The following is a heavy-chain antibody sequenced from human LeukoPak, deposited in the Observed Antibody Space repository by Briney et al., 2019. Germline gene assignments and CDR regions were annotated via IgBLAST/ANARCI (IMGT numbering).Heavy chain of an antibody. D-gene: IGHD3-3*02. Sequence: SETLSLTCTVSGGSISRGGYYWTWIRQHPGKGLEWIGYIYHSGSAYYNPSLKSRVIISVDTSKNQFSLNLSSVTAADTAVYFCARGLARFYGAASDFWGQGTLVTVSS. V-gene: IGHV4-30-4*08. CDR1: GGSISRGGYY. CDR2: IYHSGSA. CDR3: ARGLARFYGAASDF. J-gene: IGHJ4*02.